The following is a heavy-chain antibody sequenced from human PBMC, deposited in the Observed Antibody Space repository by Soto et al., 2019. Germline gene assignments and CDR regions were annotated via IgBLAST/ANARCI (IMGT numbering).Heavy chain of an antibody. CDR3: ARRNYYGSGGRKYYYYYGMDV. CDR1: GGSISSYY. CDR2: IYYSGST. Sequence: QVQLQESGPGLVKPSETLSLTCTVSGGSISSYYWSWIRQPPGKGLEWIGYIYYSGSTNYNPSLQSRVTISVDTSNTQFSLKLSAVTAANTAVYYCARRNYYGSGGRKYYYYYGMDVWGQGTTVTVSS. V-gene: IGHV4-59*08. D-gene: IGHD3-10*01. J-gene: IGHJ6*02.